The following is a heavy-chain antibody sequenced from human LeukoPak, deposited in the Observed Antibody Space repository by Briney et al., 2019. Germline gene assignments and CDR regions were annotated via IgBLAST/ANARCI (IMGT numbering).Heavy chain of an antibody. D-gene: IGHD4-17*01. CDR2: IYYSGST. CDR3: ARETLTTSRWFDP. V-gene: IGHV4-30-4*01. J-gene: IGHJ5*02. CDR1: GGSISSGDYY. Sequence: SQTLSLTCIVSGGSISSGDYYWSWIRQPPGKGLEWIGYIYYSGSTYYNPSLKSRVTISVDTPKNQFSLKLSSVTAADTAVYYCARETLTTSRWFDPWGQGTLVTVSS.